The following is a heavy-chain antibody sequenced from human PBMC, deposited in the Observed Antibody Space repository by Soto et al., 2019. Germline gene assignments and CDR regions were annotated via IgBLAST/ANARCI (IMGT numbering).Heavy chain of an antibody. CDR1: GFSFNNYG. D-gene: IGHD1-26*01. J-gene: IGHJ4*02. V-gene: IGHV3-33*01. Sequence: GGSLRLSCEASGFSFNNYGMHWVRQAPGKGLEWVAVIWYDGSYKYYGDFVEGRFTISRDDSKSTLYLQMNGLSAEDSAVYYCARDQDYYLDHWGQGTLVTVSS. CDR3: ARDQDYYLDH. CDR2: IWYDGSYK.